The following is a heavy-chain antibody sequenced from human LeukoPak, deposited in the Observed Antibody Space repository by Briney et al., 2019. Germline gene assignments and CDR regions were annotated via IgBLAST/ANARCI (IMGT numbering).Heavy chain of an antibody. V-gene: IGHV4-30-2*01. CDR3: ARGARDLKDGMDV. D-gene: IGHD2-21*01. J-gene: IGHJ6*02. CDR2: IYHSGST. Sequence: SQTLSLTCAVSGGSISSGGYSWSWIRQPPGKGLEWIGCIYHSGSTYYNPSLKSRVTISVDRSKNQFSLKLSSVTAADTAVYYCARGARDLKDGMDVWGQGTTVTVSS. CDR1: GGSISSGGYS.